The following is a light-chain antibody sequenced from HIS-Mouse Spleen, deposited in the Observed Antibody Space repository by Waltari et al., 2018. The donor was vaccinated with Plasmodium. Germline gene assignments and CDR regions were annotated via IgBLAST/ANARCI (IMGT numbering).Light chain of an antibody. CDR1: QGISRY. CDR2: AAS. Sequence: AIRMTQSPSPFSASTGDRVTITCRASQGISRYLAWYQQKPGKAPKLLIYAASTLQSGVPSRFSGSASGTDFTLTISSLQPEDFATYYCQQANSFPPSITFGQGTRLEIK. CDR3: QQANSFPPSIT. J-gene: IGKJ5*01. V-gene: IGKV1-8*01.